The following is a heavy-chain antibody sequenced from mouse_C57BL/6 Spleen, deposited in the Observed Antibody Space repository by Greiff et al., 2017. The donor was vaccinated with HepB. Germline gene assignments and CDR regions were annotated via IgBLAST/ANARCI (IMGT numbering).Heavy chain of an antibody. V-gene: IGHV1-18*01. D-gene: IGHD1-1*01. Sequence: EVQGVESGPELVKPGASVKIPCKASGYTFTDYNMDWVKQSHGKILEWIGDINPNNGGTIYNQKFKGKATLTVDKSSSTAYMELRSLTSEDTAVYYCARDYYGSSFYAMDYWGQGTSVTVSS. J-gene: IGHJ4*01. CDR3: ARDYYGSSFYAMDY. CDR2: INPNNGGT. CDR1: GYTFTDYN.